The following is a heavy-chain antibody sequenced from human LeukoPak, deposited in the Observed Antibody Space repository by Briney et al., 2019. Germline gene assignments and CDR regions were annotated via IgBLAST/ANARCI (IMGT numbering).Heavy chain of an antibody. V-gene: IGHV3-74*01. CDR3: ARDLRIRGSGSLDYYMDV. CDR2: INSDGSST. CDR1: GFTFSSYW. J-gene: IGHJ6*03. Sequence: GGSLRLSCAASGFTFSSYWMHWVRQAPGKGLVWVSRINSDGSSTSYADSVKGRFTISRDNAKNSLYLQMNSLRAEDTAVYYCARDLRIRGSGSLDYYMDVWGKGTTVTISS. D-gene: IGHD3-10*01.